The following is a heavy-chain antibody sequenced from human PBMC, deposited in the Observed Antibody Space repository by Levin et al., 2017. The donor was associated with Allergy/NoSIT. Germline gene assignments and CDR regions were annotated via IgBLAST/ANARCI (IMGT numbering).Heavy chain of an antibody. Sequence: GESLKISCAASGFTFSSYAMSWVRQAPGKGLEWVSAISGGSTTIYYADSVKGRFTISRDNSKNTLYVQMDSLRAEDTAVYYCAKSVVIGTLGYWGQGTLVTVSS. CDR2: ISGGSTTI. CDR3: AKSVVIGTLGY. CDR1: GFTFSSYA. J-gene: IGHJ4*02. V-gene: IGHV3-23*01. D-gene: IGHD3-22*01.